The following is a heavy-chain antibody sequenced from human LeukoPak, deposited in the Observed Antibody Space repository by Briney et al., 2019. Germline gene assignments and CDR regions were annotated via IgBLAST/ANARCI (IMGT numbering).Heavy chain of an antibody. CDR1: GFSFSNYW. CDR3: ARGGGVTAATANFDF. V-gene: IGHV3-7*05. D-gene: IGHD6-13*01. J-gene: IGHJ4*02. CDR2: IKQDGSEN. Sequence: GGSLRLSCAASGFSFSNYWMSWVRQAPGKGLEWVANIKQDGSENYYVDSVKGRFTISRDNAKSSLFLQMNSLRAEDTALYYCARGGGVTAATANFDFWGQGTLVTVSS.